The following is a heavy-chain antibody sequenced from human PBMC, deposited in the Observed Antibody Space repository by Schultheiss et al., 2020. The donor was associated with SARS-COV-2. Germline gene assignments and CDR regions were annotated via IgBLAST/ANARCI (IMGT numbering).Heavy chain of an antibody. D-gene: IGHD2-2*01. CDR2: IWYDGSNK. CDR3: AREAYELLETWFDP. Sequence: GESLKISCAASGFTFRTYGMNWVRQAPGKGLEWVAVIWYDGSNKYYADSVKGRFTISRDNSKNTLYLQMNSLRAEDTAVYYCAREAYELLETWFDPWGQGTLVTVSS. J-gene: IGHJ5*02. CDR1: GFTFRTYG. V-gene: IGHV3-33*08.